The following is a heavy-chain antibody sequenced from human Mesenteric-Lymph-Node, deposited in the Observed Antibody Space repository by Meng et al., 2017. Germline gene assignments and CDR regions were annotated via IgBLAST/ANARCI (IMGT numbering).Heavy chain of an antibody. Sequence: ASVKVSCKASGYTFTSYDINWVRQATGQGLEWMGWINPNSGGTNYAQKFQGRVTMTRDTSISTAYMELSRLRSDDTAVYYCVQWLGTRFDYWGQGTLVTVSS. D-gene: IGHD6-19*01. CDR2: INPNSGGT. V-gene: IGHV1-2*02. CDR1: GYTFTSYD. J-gene: IGHJ4*02. CDR3: VQWLGTRFDY.